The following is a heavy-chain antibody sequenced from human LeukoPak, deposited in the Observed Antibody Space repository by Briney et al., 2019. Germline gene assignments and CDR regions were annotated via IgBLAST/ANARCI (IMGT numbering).Heavy chain of an antibody. Sequence: ASVKVSCKASGYTFTSYYMHWVRQAPGQGLEWMGIINPSGGSTSYAQKFQGKVTMTRDTSTSTVYMELSSLRSEDTAVYYCARDGPRNDSPDYWGQGTLVTVSS. D-gene: IGHD3-22*01. V-gene: IGHV1-46*01. CDR3: ARDGPRNDSPDY. CDR2: INPSGGST. J-gene: IGHJ4*02. CDR1: GYTFTSYY.